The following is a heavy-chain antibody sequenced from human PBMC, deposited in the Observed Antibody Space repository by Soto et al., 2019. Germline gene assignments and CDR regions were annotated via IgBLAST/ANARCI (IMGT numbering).Heavy chain of an antibody. Sequence: GGSLRLSCAASGFTFSNYGMNWVRQTPGKRPEWVSYISSSSSTTSYANSVKGRFTISRDNARNSLYLQLNSLRDEDTAMYYCARGGAARPDYWGRGTLVTVSS. D-gene: IGHD6-6*01. J-gene: IGHJ4*02. CDR1: GFTFSNYG. CDR2: ISSSSSTT. V-gene: IGHV3-48*02. CDR3: ARGGAARPDY.